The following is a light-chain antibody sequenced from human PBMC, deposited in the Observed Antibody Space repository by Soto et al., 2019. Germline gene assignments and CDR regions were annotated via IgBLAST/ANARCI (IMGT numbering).Light chain of an antibody. CDR1: SSNIGSNT. Sequence: QSVLTQPPSASGTPGQRVTISCSGSSSNIGSNTVHWYQQLPGTAPKLLIYINNQRPSGVPDRFSGSKSGPSASLAISGLQSDDEADYYCAAWDDSLNGGVFGGGTKLTVL. CDR3: AAWDDSLNGGV. CDR2: INN. J-gene: IGLJ3*02. V-gene: IGLV1-44*01.